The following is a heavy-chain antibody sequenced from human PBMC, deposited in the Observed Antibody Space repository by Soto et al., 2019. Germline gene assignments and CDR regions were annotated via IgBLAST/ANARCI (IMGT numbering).Heavy chain of an antibody. V-gene: IGHV1-69*01. D-gene: IGHD2-8*01. Sequence: QVQLVQSGAELKKPGSSVKVSCKASGGTFSNYAISWVRQAPGQGLEWRGGIITVSGTANYAQKFEGRVTITADDSMTTAYMELRSLTSEDTAVYYCARGYCSNVVCYRYSSGSYFFDSWGQGTLVTVSS. CDR1: GGTFSNYA. CDR3: ARGYCSNVVCYRYSSGSYFFDS. J-gene: IGHJ4*02. CDR2: IITVSGTA.